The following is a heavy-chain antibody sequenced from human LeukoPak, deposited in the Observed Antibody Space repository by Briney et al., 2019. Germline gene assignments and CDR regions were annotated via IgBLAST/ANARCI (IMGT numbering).Heavy chain of an antibody. D-gene: IGHD5-12*01. J-gene: IGHJ6*03. CDR2: ISSSSSTI. V-gene: IGHV3-48*01. CDR3: ARRGEEWLVSYYYYYMDV. Sequence: GGSLRLSCAASGFTFSSYAMSWVRQAPGKGLEWVSYISSSSSTIYYADSVKGRFTISRDNAKNSLYPQMNSLRAEDTAVYYCARRGEEWLVSYYYYYMDVWGKGTTVTVSS. CDR1: GFTFSSYA.